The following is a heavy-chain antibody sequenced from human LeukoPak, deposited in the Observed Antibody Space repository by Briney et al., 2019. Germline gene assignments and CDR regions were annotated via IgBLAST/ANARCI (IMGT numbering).Heavy chain of an antibody. D-gene: IGHD6-19*01. CDR2: IYYSGST. CDR3: ARHGFIAVAGTVDY. V-gene: IGHV4-39*01. CDR1: GGSISSSSNC. Sequence: PSETLSLTCTVAGGSISSSSNCWSRIRQPPGKGLEWIGSIYYSGSTYYNPSLKSRVTISVDTTKNQFSLKLSTVTAAGTAAYYCARHGFIAVAGTVDYWGQGTLVTVSS. J-gene: IGHJ4*02.